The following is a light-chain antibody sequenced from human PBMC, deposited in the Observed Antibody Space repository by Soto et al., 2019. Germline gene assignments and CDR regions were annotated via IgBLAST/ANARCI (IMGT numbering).Light chain of an antibody. Sequence: EIVMTQSPAALSVSPGHAATLSCRASQSVHSRLAWYQQKPGQAPRLLIYGASTRATGTPPRFRGSGSGTEFTLTISSLQSEDPAIYYCQQYDGWRPWTFGAGTKVEIK. V-gene: IGKV3-15*01. CDR2: GAS. CDR1: QSVHSR. CDR3: QQYDGWRPWT. J-gene: IGKJ1*01.